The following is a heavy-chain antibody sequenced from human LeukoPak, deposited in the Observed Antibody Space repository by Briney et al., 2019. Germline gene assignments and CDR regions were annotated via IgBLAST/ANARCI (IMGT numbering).Heavy chain of an antibody. CDR1: GFTFSSYS. CDR2: ISSRSSYI. CDR3: ARDHVGATTSDY. Sequence: PGGSLRLSCAASGFTFSSYSMNWVRQAPGKGLEWVSSISSRSSYIYYADSVKGRFTISRDNAKNSLYLQMNSLRAEDTAVYYCARDHVGATTSDYWGQGTLVTVSS. D-gene: IGHD1-26*01. J-gene: IGHJ4*02. V-gene: IGHV3-21*01.